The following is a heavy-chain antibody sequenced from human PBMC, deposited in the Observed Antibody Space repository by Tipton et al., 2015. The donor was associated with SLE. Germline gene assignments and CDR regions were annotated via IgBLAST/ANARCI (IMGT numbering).Heavy chain of an antibody. CDR2: TYYSGST. CDR1: GYSISSGYY. V-gene: IGHV4-61*01. D-gene: IGHD7-27*01. J-gene: IGHJ3*02. CDR3: ARGMGWGDAFDI. Sequence: TLSLTCAVSGYSISSGYYWSWIRQHPGKGLEWIGYTYYSGSTNYNPSLKSRVTISVDTSKNQFSLKLSSVTAADTAVYYCARGMGWGDAFDIWGQGTMVTVSS.